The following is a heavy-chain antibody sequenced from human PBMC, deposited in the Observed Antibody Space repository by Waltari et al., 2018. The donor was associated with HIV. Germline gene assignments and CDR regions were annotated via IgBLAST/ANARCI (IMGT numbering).Heavy chain of an antibody. D-gene: IGHD6-19*01. CDR2: IYISGNT. Sequence: EVLLVETGGGLIQPGGSLRLSCAASGFTISSNYMSWVRQAPGKGLEWVSTIYISGNTYYADSVKGRFTISRDNSKNSLYLQMNGLRAEDTAVYYCARGLAVPGTFYFDYWGQGSLVTVSS. CDR3: ARGLAVPGTFYFDY. CDR1: GFTISSNY. J-gene: IGHJ4*02. V-gene: IGHV3-53*02.